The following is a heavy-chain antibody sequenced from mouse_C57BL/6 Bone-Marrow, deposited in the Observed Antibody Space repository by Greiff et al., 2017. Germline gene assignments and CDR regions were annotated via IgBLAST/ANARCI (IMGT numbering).Heavy chain of an antibody. CDR3: ARRFYYCWYVDV. Sequence: QVQLQQPGTELVKPGASVKLSCKASGYTFTSYWMHWVKQRPGQGLEWIGNINPSNGGTNYNEKFKSKAKLTVDKSTSTAYMQLSSLTSEDAAVYYCARRFYYCWYVDVWGTGTTVTVSS. D-gene: IGHD1-1*01. J-gene: IGHJ1*03. V-gene: IGHV1-53*01. CDR1: GYTFTSYW. CDR2: INPSNGGT.